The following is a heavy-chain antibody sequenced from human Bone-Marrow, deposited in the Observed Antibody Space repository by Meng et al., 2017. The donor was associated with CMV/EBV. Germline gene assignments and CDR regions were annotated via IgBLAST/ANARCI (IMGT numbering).Heavy chain of an antibody. CDR2: INHSGST. Sequence: SEPLSLTCAVYGGSFSGYYWSWIRQPPGKGLEWIGEINHSGSTNYNPSLKSRVTISVDTSKNQFSLKLSSVTAADTAVYYCGIAAAGVEYFQHWGQGTLVTVSS. J-gene: IGHJ1*01. V-gene: IGHV4-34*01. D-gene: IGHD6-13*01. CDR1: GGSFSGYY. CDR3: GIAAAGVEYFQH.